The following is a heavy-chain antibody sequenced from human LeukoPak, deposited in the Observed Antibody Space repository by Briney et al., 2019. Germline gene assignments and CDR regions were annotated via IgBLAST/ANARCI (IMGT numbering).Heavy chain of an antibody. Sequence: SETLSLTCTVSGGSIASNAYYWGWIRQAPGKGLEWIGTIYYSGSTYYNPSLKSRATMSADTPKDHFSLKLSSVTAADTAVYYCARLWTTVNKFWFSPWGQGTLVTVSS. CDR1: GGSIASNAYY. J-gene: IGHJ5*02. V-gene: IGHV4-39*02. CDR2: IYYSGST. D-gene: IGHD4-11*01. CDR3: ARLWTTVNKFWFSP.